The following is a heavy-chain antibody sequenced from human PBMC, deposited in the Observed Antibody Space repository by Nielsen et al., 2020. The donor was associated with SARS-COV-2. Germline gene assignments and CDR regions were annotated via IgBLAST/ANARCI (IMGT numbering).Heavy chain of an antibody. CDR3: ARDHFTYYYYYGMDV. CDR2: ISYDGSNK. V-gene: IGHV3-30-3*01. D-gene: IGHD2/OR15-2a*01. J-gene: IGHJ6*02. CDR1: GFTFSSYA. Sequence: GESLKISCAASGFTFSSYAMHWVRQAPGKGLEWVAVISYDGSNKYYADSVKGRFTISRGNSKNTLYLQMNSLRAEDTAVYYCARDHFTYYYYYGMDVWGQGTTVTVSS.